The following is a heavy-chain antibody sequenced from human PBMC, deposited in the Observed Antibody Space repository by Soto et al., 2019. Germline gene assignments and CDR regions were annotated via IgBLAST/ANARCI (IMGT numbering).Heavy chain of an antibody. CDR2: NSGTA. CDR3: ARWIVGGSIDY. D-gene: IGHD1-26*01. J-gene: IGHJ4*02. V-gene: IGHV4-59*01. Sequence: SETLSLTCSVSGDSMSSSLWSWIRQPPGKGLEWIGYNSGTAHYNPSLKSRVTISLDTSKNQFSLNLTSVTAADTALYFCARWIVGGSIDYWGQGIPVTVS. CDR1: GDSMSSSL.